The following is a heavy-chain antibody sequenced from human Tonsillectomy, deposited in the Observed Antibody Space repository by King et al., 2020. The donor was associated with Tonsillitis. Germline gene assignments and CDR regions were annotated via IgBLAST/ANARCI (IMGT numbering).Heavy chain of an antibody. Sequence: VQLVESGGGLVQPGGSLRLSCAASGFTFSSYAMSWVRQAPGKGLEWVSAISGSGGSTYYADSVKGRCTISRDNSKNTLYLQMNSLRAEETAVYYCAKVVANEVGAKSKPYDAFDIWGQGTMVTVSS. V-gene: IGHV3-23*04. CDR1: GFTFSSYA. D-gene: IGHD1-26*01. J-gene: IGHJ3*02. CDR2: ISGSGGST. CDR3: AKVVANEVGAKSKPYDAFDI.